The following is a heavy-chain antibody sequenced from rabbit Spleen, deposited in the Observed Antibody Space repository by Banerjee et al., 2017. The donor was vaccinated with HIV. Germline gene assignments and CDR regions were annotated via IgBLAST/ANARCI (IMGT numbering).Heavy chain of an antibody. CDR2: IYVGSSGRT. J-gene: IGHJ4*01. Sequence: QSLEESGGDLVKPGASLTLTCTASGFSFSSSNDMCWVRQAPGKGLEWIACIYVGSSGRTAYASWAKGRFTISKTSSTPVTLQMTSLTAADTATYFCAREDSGGVAYFGLWGPGTLVTVS. CDR1: GFSFSSSND. D-gene: IGHD1-1*01. V-gene: IGHV1S40*01. CDR3: AREDSGGVAYFGL.